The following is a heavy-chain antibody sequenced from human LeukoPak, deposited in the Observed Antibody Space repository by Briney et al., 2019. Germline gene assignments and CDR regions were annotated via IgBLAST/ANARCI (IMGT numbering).Heavy chain of an antibody. D-gene: IGHD2-21*02. CDR1: TDIFSNYW. CDR3: ARLDRGGDPPVIDY. V-gene: IGHV5-51*01. CDR2: IYPDDSDT. J-gene: IGHJ4*02. Sequence: GESLKISCKGSTDIFSNYWIGWVRQLPGKGLEWLGIIYPDDSDTRYSPTFQGQVTFSADKSISTAYLQWSSLKASDTAMYYCARLDRGGDPPVIDYWGQGTLVTVSS.